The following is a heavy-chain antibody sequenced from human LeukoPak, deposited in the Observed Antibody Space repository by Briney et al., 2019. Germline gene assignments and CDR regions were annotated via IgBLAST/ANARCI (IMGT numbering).Heavy chain of an antibody. D-gene: IGHD6-13*01. J-gene: IGHJ6*03. CDR2: INPSGGST. CDR1: GYTFTSYY. CDR3: ARDLRSSSWTKKGYYYMDV. Sequence: EASVKVSCKASGYTFTSYYMHWVRQAPGQGLEWLGIINPSGGSTSYAQKFQGRVTMTRDMSTSTVYMELSSLRSEDTAVYYCARDLRSSSWTKKGYYYMDVWGKGTTVTVSS. V-gene: IGHV1-46*01.